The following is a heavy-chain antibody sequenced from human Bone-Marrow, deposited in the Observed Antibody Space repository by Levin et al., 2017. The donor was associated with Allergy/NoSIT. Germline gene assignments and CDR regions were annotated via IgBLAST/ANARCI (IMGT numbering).Heavy chain of an antibody. D-gene: IGHD1-14*01. V-gene: IGHV1-69*13. CDR3: GRPRDHLIYSYYYAVDV. Sequence: PLASVKVSCKTSGGTFNTSAINWVRLAPGQGLEWMGGIIPVYGTTNYAQKFQGRLTITADESTSTAYTYLSGLTSEDPAMYYCGRPRDHLIYSYYYAVDVWGQGTSIIVSS. CDR2: IIPVYGTT. CDR1: GGTFNTSA. J-gene: IGHJ6*02.